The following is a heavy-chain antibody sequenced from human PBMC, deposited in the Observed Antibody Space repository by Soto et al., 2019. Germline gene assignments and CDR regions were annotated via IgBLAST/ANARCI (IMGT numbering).Heavy chain of an antibody. J-gene: IGHJ3*02. CDR2: VYPDDSDI. Sequence: EVQLVQSGAEVKKPGESLKISCKGSGYSFGNFWIAWVRQMPGKGLEWMGIVYPDDSDIRYSPSFQGQVTISADKSVRSPLPPLNTLRAQDPAIFFWAETLRGGGALDIWGQGTVVTVSS. D-gene: IGHD3-16*01. CDR1: GYSFGNFW. CDR3: AETLRGGGALDI. V-gene: IGHV5-51*01.